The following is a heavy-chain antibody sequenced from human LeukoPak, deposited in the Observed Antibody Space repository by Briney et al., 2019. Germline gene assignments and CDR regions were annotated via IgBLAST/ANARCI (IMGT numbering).Heavy chain of an antibody. V-gene: IGHV3-23*01. Sequence: GGSLRLSCAASGFTFSSYGMSWVRQAQGKGLEWVSAISGSGGSTYYADSVKGRFTISRDNSKNTLYLQMNSLRAEDTAVYYCAKGSRNYYDSSGYYLYFQHWGQGTLVTVSS. CDR3: AKGSRNYYDSSGYYLYFQH. D-gene: IGHD3-22*01. J-gene: IGHJ1*01. CDR1: GFTFSSYG. CDR2: ISGSGGST.